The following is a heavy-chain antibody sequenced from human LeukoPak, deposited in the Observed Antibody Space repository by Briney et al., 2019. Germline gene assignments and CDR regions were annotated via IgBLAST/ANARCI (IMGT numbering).Heavy chain of an antibody. J-gene: IGHJ4*02. V-gene: IGHV1-24*01. D-gene: IGHD3-10*01. Sequence: ASVKVSCKVSGYTLTELSMHWVRQAPGKGLEWMGGFGPEDGETIYAQKFQGRVTMTEDTSTDTAYMELRSLRSDDTAVYYCARGLRPTYYYGSGSYRPPYYFDYWGQGTLVTVSS. CDR2: FGPEDGET. CDR3: ARGLRPTYYYGSGSYRPPYYFDY. CDR1: GYTLTELS.